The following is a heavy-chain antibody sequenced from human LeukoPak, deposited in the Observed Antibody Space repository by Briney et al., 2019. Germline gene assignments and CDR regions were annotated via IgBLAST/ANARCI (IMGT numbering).Heavy chain of an antibody. D-gene: IGHD4-17*01. Sequence: GPTLVNPTQTLTLTCTISGFSLSTSGMPASWIRQPPGKALVWLARIDWDDDKFYSTSLKTRLTISKDTSKNQVVLTMTNMDPVDTATYYCARSPDDGDYFDYWGQGTLVTVSS. CDR2: IDWDDDK. CDR3: ARSPDDGDYFDY. CDR1: GFSLSTSGMP. J-gene: IGHJ4*02. V-gene: IGHV2-70*04.